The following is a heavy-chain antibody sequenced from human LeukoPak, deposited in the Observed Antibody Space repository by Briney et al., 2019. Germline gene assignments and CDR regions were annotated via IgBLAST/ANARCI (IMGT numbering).Heavy chain of an antibody. V-gene: IGHV4-34*01. CDR3: ARDGGYCSGGSCYSFFQY. Sequence: SETLSLTCAVYGDSFSGYHWSWIRQSPGMGLEWIGEVDHSGSTKYNPSLKSRVTIPPDASKNQFSLRLRSVTAADTAVYYCARDGGYCSGGSCYSFFQYWGQGNLVTVSS. CDR2: VDHSGST. J-gene: IGHJ1*01. CDR1: GDSFSGYH. D-gene: IGHD2-15*01.